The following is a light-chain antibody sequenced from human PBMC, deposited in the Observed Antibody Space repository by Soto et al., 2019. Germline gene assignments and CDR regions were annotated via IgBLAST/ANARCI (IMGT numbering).Light chain of an antibody. CDR1: QSVNTF. CDR3: QQYINWPFWT. V-gene: IGKV3-15*01. Sequence: EKVLTQSPATLSLSPGERATLSCRASQSVNTFLAWYQHKPGQAPRLLIYGASTRATGIPARFSGSGSGTEFTLTISSLQSEDFVVYYCQQYINWPFWTFGQGTKVEVK. J-gene: IGKJ1*01. CDR2: GAS.